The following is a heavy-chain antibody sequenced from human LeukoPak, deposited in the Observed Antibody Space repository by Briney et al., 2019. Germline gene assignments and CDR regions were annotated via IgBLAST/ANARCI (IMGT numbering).Heavy chain of an antibody. CDR3: AKALRRYSSGYYFDY. CDR2: ISGSGGST. Sequence: GGSLRLSCAASGFAFSSYAMSWVRQAPGKGLEWVSAISGSGGSTYYADSVKGRFTISRDNSKNTLYLQMNSLRAEDTAVYYCAKALRRYSSGYYFDYWGQGTLVTVSS. D-gene: IGHD3-22*01. J-gene: IGHJ4*02. CDR1: GFAFSSYA. V-gene: IGHV3-23*01.